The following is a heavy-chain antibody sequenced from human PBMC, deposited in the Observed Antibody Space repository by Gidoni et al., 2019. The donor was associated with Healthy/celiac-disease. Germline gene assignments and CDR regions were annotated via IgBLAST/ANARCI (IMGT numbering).Heavy chain of an antibody. D-gene: IGHD6-6*01. J-gene: IGHJ6*03. Sequence: QVQLQQWGAGLLKPSETLSLTCAVYGGSFSGYYWSWIRQPPGKGLEWIGEINHSGSTNYNPSLKSRVTISVDTSKNQFSLKLSSVTAADTAVYYCARASIAAYYNMDVWGKGTTVTVSS. CDR1: GGSFSGYY. CDR3: ARASIAAYYNMDV. V-gene: IGHV4-34*01. CDR2: INHSGST.